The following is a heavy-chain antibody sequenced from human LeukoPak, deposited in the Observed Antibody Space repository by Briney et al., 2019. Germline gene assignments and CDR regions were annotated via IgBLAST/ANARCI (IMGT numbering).Heavy chain of an antibody. J-gene: IGHJ4*02. D-gene: IGHD3-22*01. CDR2: ISGSGGST. Sequence: GGSLRLSCAASGFTFSSYAMSWVRQAPGKGLEWVSAISGSGGSTYYADSVKGRFTISRDNSKNTLYLQVNSLRAEDTAVYYCARDYSSGYYRTFDYWGQGTLVTVSS. CDR1: GFTFSSYA. V-gene: IGHV3-23*01. CDR3: ARDYSSGYYRTFDY.